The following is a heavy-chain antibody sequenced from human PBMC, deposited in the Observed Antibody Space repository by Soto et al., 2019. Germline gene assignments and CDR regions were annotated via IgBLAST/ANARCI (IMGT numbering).Heavy chain of an antibody. D-gene: IGHD5-18*01. Sequence: SVKVSCKASGGTFSSYAISWVRQAPGQGLEWMGGIIPIFGTANYAQKFQGRVTITADESTSTAYMELSSLRSEDTAVYYCARPGSTAMDNYYYYGMDFWGQGTTVTVSS. CDR2: IIPIFGTA. CDR1: GGTFSSYA. CDR3: ARPGSTAMDNYYYYGMDF. J-gene: IGHJ6*02. V-gene: IGHV1-69*13.